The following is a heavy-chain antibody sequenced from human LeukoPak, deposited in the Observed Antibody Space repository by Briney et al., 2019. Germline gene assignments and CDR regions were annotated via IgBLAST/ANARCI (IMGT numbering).Heavy chain of an antibody. Sequence: GRSLRLSCAASGFTFSSYAMHWVRQAPGKGLEWVAVISYDGSNKYYADSVKGRFTISRDNSKNTLYLQMNSLRAEDTAVYYCAKDGRVRGVIIRVFGYWGQGTLVTVSS. CDR2: ISYDGSNK. D-gene: IGHD3-10*01. J-gene: IGHJ4*02. V-gene: IGHV3-30-3*01. CDR1: GFTFSSYA. CDR3: AKDGRVRGVIIRVFGY.